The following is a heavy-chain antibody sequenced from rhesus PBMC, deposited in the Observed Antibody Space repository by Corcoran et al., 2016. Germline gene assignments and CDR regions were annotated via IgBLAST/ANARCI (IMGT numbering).Heavy chain of an antibody. CDR2: ISSGGST. CDR1: GFTFNNFT. V-gene: IGHV3-103*01. CDR3: TKDLESSYYGDY. J-gene: IGHJ4*01. D-gene: IGHD3-16*01. Sequence: EVQLVESGGGLAKPGVSLRLSCAASGFTFNNFTMPWVLPAPGQGLEWVSDISSGGSTYYAASVKGRFTISRDNAKNTLSLQMNSLRAEDTAVYYCTKDLESSYYGDYWGQGVLVTVSS.